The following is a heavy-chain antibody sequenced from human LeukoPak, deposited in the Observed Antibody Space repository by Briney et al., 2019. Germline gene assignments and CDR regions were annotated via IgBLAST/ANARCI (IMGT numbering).Heavy chain of an antibody. Sequence: SETLSLTCTVSGSSISDSSYYWSWIRQPPGKGLEWIGYIYYSGSTYYNPSLKSRVTISVDTSKNQFSLKLSSVTAADTAVYYCAREAQTYYYDSSGYYSHFAFDYWGQGTLVTVSS. CDR3: AREAQTYYYDSSGYYSHFAFDY. V-gene: IGHV4-30-4*01. D-gene: IGHD3-22*01. J-gene: IGHJ4*02. CDR1: GSSISDSSYY. CDR2: IYYSGST.